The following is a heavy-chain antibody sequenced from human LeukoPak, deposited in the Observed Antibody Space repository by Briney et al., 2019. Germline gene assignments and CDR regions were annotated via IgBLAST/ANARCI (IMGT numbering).Heavy chain of an antibody. Sequence: SETLSLTCTVSGGSISSSSDYWGWIRQPPGKGLEWIGSVYYSGYTYNNSSLKSRVTISLDTSRNQFSLKLSSVTAADTAVYYCAKIRKREGEDYWGQGTLVTVSS. CDR3: AKIRKREGEDY. J-gene: IGHJ4*02. D-gene: IGHD1-26*01. CDR2: VYYSGYT. V-gene: IGHV4-39*07. CDR1: GGSISSSSDY.